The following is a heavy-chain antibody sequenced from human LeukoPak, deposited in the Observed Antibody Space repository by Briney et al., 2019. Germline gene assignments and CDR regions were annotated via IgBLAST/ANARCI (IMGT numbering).Heavy chain of an antibody. Sequence: GGSLGLSCAASGFTFSSFDMHWVRQPTGQGLEWVSTIGTASDTYYPGSVECRFTLSRDNAKNSLYLQMNSLTAGDTAVYYCARGPPRGKYYYMDVWGKGTTVTVSS. CDR1: GFTFSSFD. V-gene: IGHV3-13*01. D-gene: IGHD1-1*01. J-gene: IGHJ6*03. CDR2: IGTASDT. CDR3: ARGPPRGKYYYMDV.